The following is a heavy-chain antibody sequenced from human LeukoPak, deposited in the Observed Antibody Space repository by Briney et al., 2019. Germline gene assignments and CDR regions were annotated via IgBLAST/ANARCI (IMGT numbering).Heavy chain of an antibody. CDR3: ASPIAARRHAFDI. CDR2: INHSGST. J-gene: IGHJ3*02. V-gene: IGHV4-34*01. D-gene: IGHD6-6*01. CDR1: GGSFSGYY. Sequence: SETLSLTCAVYGGSFSGYYWSWIRQPPGKGLEWIGEINHSGSTNYNPSLKSRVTISVDTSKNQFSLKLSSVNAADTAVYYCASPIAARRHAFDIWGQGTMVTVSS.